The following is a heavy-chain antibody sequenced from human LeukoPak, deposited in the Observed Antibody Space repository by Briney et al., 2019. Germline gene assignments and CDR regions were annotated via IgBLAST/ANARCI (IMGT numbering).Heavy chain of an antibody. Sequence: GGSLRLSCAASGFTFSSYWMSWVRQAPGKGLEWVGRIKSKTDGGTIDYAAPVKGRFTLSRDDSKNTLYLQINSLKTEDTAVYYCTTPRYNWNDGAFDIWGQGTMVTVSS. V-gene: IGHV3-15*01. J-gene: IGHJ3*02. CDR1: GFTFSSYW. D-gene: IGHD1-1*01. CDR2: IKSKTDGGTI. CDR3: TTPRYNWNDGAFDI.